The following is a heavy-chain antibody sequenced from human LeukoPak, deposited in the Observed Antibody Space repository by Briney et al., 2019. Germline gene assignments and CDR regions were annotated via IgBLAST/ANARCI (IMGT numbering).Heavy chain of an antibody. CDR2: INHSGST. J-gene: IGHJ4*02. Sequence: PSETLSLTCAVYGGSFSGYYWSWIRRPPGKGLEWIGEINHSGSTNYNPSLKSRVTISVDTSKNQFSLKLSSVTAADTAVYYCARAYDFWSGYYAHWGQGTLVTVSS. D-gene: IGHD3-3*01. CDR3: ARAYDFWSGYYAH. CDR1: GGSFSGYY. V-gene: IGHV4-34*01.